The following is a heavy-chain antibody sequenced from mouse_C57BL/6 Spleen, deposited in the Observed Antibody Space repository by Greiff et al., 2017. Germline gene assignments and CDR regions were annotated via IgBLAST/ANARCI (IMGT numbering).Heavy chain of an antibody. CDR2: INPGSGGT. V-gene: IGHV1-54*01. D-gene: IGHD4-1*01. CDR3: AREEVGHYAMDY. Sequence: QVQLKESGAELVRPGTSVKVSCKASGYAFTNYLIEWVKQRPGQGLEWIGVINPGSGGTNYNEKFKGKATLTADKSSSTAYMQLSSLTSEDSAVYFCAREEVGHYAMDYWGQGTSVTVSS. J-gene: IGHJ4*01. CDR1: GYAFTNYL.